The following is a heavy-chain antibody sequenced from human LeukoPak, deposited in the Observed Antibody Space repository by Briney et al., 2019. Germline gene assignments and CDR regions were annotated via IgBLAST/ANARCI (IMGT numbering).Heavy chain of an antibody. J-gene: IGHJ3*02. V-gene: IGHV3-7*01. D-gene: IGHD6-25*01. CDR2: INQEGSDT. CDR3: ARERPRYDAFDI. Sequence: RGSPRPSRAASGLTLSIHWMNWVRQAPGKGLECVANINQEGSDTNSVASVKGRFTISKNNPKNSPYLQINRLTGEHRDGYCCARERPRYDAFDIWGQGTMVTVSS. CDR1: GLTLSIHW.